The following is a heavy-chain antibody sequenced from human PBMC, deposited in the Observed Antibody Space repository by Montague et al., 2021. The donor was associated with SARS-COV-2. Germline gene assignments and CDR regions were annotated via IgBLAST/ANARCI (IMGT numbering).Heavy chain of an antibody. V-gene: IGHV3-23*01. CDR1: GFTFRSYA. D-gene: IGHD3-10*01. J-gene: IGHJ4*02. CDR2: ITGSGTGT. Sequence: SLRLSCAASGFTFRSYAMSWVRQTPGKGLEWVSGITGSGTGTYYADSVKGRFTISRDNSKNTLYVQMDSLRTEDTAVYFCARAGGVFWFRASLAQLSDWGQGTLVTVSS. CDR3: ARAGGVFWFRASLAQLSD.